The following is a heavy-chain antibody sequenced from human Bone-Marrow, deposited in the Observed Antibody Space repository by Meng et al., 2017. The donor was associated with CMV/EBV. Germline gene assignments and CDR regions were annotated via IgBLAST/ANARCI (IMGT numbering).Heavy chain of an antibody. V-gene: IGHV1-69*10. J-gene: IGHJ4*02. CDR1: GGTFSSYA. CDR3: ARHRATIFEYYFDY. Sequence: SVKVSCKASGGTFSSYAISWVRQAPGQGLEWMGGIIPILGIANYAQKFQGRVTITADKSTSTAYMELSSLRSGDTAVYYCARHRATIFEYYFDYWGQGTLVTVSS. CDR2: IIPILGIA. D-gene: IGHD3-3*01.